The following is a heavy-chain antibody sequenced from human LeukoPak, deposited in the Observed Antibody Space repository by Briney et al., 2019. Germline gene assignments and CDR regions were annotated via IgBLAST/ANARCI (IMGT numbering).Heavy chain of an antibody. CDR2: SRNKANRHTT. V-gene: IGHV3-72*01. Sequence: GGSLRVSCAVSGFTLRDDYMDCVRQAPGKGLEWVGRSRNKANRHTTEYAASLKDRFSISRDDSKNSLYLQMNNLKTEDTAVYYCTRYELATDAFDIWGQGTIVTVPS. J-gene: IGHJ3*02. CDR1: GFTLRDDY. D-gene: IGHD1-7*01. CDR3: TRYELATDAFDI.